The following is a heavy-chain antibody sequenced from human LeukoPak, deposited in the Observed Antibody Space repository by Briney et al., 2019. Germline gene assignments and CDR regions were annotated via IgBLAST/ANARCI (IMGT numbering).Heavy chain of an antibody. J-gene: IGHJ4*02. CDR2: IKQDGSEK. CDR3: ARVGGPHCFDY. Sequence: GGSLRLSCAASGFTFSSYWMSWVRQAPGKGPEWVANIKQDGSEKYYVDSVKGRFTTSRDNAKNSLYLQMNSLRAEDTAVYYCARVGGPHCFDYWGQGTLVTVSS. D-gene: IGHD2-15*01. V-gene: IGHV3-7*01. CDR1: GFTFSSYW.